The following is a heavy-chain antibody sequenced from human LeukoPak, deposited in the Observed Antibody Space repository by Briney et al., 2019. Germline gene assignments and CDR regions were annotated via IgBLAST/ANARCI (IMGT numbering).Heavy chain of an antibody. V-gene: IGHV3-33*01. CDR3: ARYNSGTIDY. D-gene: IGHD1-1*01. CDR1: GFTFRNYG. J-gene: IGHJ4*02. CDR2: IWFDGSKN. Sequence: PGGSLTLSCAASGFTFRNYGMHWVRQAPGKGLEWVAIIWFDGSKNNYADSVKGRFTISRDNSKNTVFLQLDSLRAEDTAVYYCARYNSGTIDYWGQGTPVTVSS.